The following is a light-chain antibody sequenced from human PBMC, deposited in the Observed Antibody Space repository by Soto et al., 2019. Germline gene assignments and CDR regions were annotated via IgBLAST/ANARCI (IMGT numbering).Light chain of an antibody. J-gene: IGKJ1*01. CDR1: QSISTN. CDR2: GAS. Sequence: VVTQSPATLSVSPGERVTLSCRASQSISTNLAWYQRKPGQAPRLLINGASTRATGIPARFSGSGSGTQFTLTISSLQSEDFAVYYCQQSNNWWTFGQGTKVDIK. CDR3: QQSNNWWT. V-gene: IGKV3-15*01.